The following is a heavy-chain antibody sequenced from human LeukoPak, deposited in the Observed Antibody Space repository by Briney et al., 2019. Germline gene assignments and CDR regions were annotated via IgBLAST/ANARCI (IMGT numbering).Heavy chain of an antibody. J-gene: IGHJ5*02. Sequence: PSETLSLTCTVSGGSISSYYWSWIRQPPGKGLEWIGYIYYSGSTNYNPSLKSRVTISVDTSKNQFSLKLSSVTVADTAVYYCARDIWGQSPFDPWGQGTLVTVSS. D-gene: IGHD7-27*01. CDR2: IYYSGST. CDR3: ARDIWGQSPFDP. V-gene: IGHV4-59*01. CDR1: GGSISSYY.